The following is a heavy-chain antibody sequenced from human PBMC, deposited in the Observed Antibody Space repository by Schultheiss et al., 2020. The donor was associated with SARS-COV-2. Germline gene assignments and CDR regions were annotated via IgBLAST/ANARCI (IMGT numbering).Heavy chain of an antibody. CDR1: GFTFSSYS. D-gene: IGHD4-17*01. Sequence: GGSLRLSCAASGFTFSSYSMNWVRQAPGKGLEWVSAISGSGGSTYYADSVKGRFTISRDNSKNTLYLQMNSLRAEDTAVYYCAKWGGDYYYYYYGMDVWGQGTTVTVSS. J-gene: IGHJ6*02. CDR2: ISGSGGST. CDR3: AKWGGDYYYYYYGMDV. V-gene: IGHV3-23*01.